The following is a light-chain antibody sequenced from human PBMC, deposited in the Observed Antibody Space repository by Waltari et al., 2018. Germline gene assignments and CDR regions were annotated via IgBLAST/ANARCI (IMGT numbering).Light chain of an antibody. Sequence: QLVLTQSPSASASLGASVKLTCTLSSGLSSNVIAWLQQQPEKGTRYLMKVNSDGSHSKGDEIPVRFSGSSSGTERYLTSSSLQSEDEADYYCQTGGHGTWVFGGGTKLTVL. CDR1: SGLSSNV. CDR3: QTGGHGTWV. CDR2: VNSDGSH. V-gene: IGLV4-69*01. J-gene: IGLJ3*02.